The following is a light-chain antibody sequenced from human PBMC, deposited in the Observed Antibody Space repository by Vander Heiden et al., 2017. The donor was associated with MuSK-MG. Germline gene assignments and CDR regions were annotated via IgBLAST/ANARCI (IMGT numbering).Light chain of an antibody. CDR2: AAS. CDR3: QQYYSYPPLT. V-gene: IGKV1-8*01. CDR1: QGISSY. J-gene: IGKJ4*01. Sequence: IRMTQSPSSFSASTGDRVTITCRASQGISSYLAWYQQKPGKAPKLLIYAASTLQSGVPSRFSGSGSGTDFTLTISCLQSEDFATYYCQQYYSYPPLTFGGGTKVEIK.